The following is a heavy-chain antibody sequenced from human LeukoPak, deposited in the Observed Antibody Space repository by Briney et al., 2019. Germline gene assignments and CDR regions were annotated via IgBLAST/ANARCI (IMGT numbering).Heavy chain of an antibody. CDR2: IYTRGST. D-gene: IGHD6-6*01. V-gene: IGHV4-4*07. CDR1: GGSISSYY. J-gene: IGHJ5*02. CDR3: ARVAARPLAAPGWFDP. Sequence: SETLSLTCTVSGGSISSYYWSWIRQPAGKGLEWIGRIYTRGSTNYNPSLKSRVTMSVDTSKNQFSLKLSSVTAADTAVYYCARVAARPLAAPGWFDPWGQGTLVTVSS.